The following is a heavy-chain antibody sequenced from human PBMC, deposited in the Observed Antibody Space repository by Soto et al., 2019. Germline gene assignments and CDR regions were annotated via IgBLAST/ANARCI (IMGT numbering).Heavy chain of an antibody. J-gene: IGHJ6*04. D-gene: IGHD3-10*01. Sequence: EVQLLESGGDLVQPGGSLRLSCAASGFTFSNNAMSWVRQAPGKGLEWVSTINDNGGTTDYADSVKGRFIISRDNSKNTVYLQVNSLKAEDTAVYYCAKDRGGGSPYYYSKDVWGNGTTVTVSS. CDR1: GFTFSNNA. CDR2: INDNGGTT. CDR3: AKDRGGGSPYYYSKDV. V-gene: IGHV3-23*01.